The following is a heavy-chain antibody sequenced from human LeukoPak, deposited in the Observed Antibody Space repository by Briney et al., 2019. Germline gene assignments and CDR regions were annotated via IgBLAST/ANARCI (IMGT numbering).Heavy chain of an antibody. V-gene: IGHV1-2*02. D-gene: IGHD6-19*01. CDR1: GYTFTGYY. CDR3: ARVTTADIVATYSSGWYFHFDY. CDR2: INPNSGGT. J-gene: IGHJ4*02. Sequence: ASVKVSCKASGYTFTGYYMHWVRQAPGQGLEWMGWINPNSGGTDYAQKFQGRVTMTRDTSISTAYMELSRLRSDDTAVYYCARVTTADIVATYSSGWYFHFDYWGQGTLVTVSS.